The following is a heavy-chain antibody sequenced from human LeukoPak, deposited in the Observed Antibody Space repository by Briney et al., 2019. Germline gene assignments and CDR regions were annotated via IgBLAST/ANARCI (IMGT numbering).Heavy chain of an antibody. J-gene: IGHJ4*02. CDR3: AKDKIWGEDYFDY. CDR2: IYSGGST. CDR1: GFTVSSNY. D-gene: IGHD3-16*01. V-gene: IGHV3-53*05. Sequence: PGGSLRLSCAASGFTVSSNYMSWVRQAPGKGLEWVSVIYSGGSTYYADSVKGRFTMSRDNSKNTLYLQMNSLRVEDTAVYYCAKDKIWGEDYFDYWGQGTLVTVSS.